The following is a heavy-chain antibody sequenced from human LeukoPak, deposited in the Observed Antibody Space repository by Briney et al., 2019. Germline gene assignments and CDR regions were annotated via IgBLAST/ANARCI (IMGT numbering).Heavy chain of an antibody. V-gene: IGHV3-7*01. D-gene: IGHD6-13*01. CDR3: ARGAYSSSWYGEY. J-gene: IGHJ4*02. CDR1: GFTFSSYW. CDR2: IKQDGSEK. Sequence: GGSLRLSCAGSGFTFSSYWMSWVRQAPGKGLEWVSNIKQDGSEKYYVDSVKGRFTISRDNAKNSLYLQMNSLRVEDTAVYYCARGAYSSSWYGEYWGQGTLVTVSS.